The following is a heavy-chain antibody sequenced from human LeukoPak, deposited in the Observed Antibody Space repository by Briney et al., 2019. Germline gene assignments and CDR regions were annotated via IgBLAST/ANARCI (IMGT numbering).Heavy chain of an antibody. CDR2: IGGSSSII. J-gene: IGHJ4*02. D-gene: IGHD6-19*01. V-gene: IGHV3-48*01. CDR1: GFTFSSYT. Sequence: GGSLRLSCAASGFTFSSYTMNWVRQAPGKGLEWVSYIGGSSSIIYYADSVKGGFTFSRENGKNSLHLQRNSMRAEDAAVYYSARGASLGCWGQGTLVTVSS. CDR3: ARGASLGC.